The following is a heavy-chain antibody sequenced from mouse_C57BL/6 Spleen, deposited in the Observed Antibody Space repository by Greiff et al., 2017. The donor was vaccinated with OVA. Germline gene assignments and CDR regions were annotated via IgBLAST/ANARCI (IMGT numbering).Heavy chain of an antibody. J-gene: IGHJ2*01. CDR1: GYTFTSYW. CDR2: IYPGSGST. V-gene: IGHV1-55*01. CDR3: ARGYYGSRSTGNFDY. Sequence: VQLQQSGAELVKPGASVKMSCKASGYTFTSYWITWVKQRPGQGLEWIGDIYPGSGSTNYNEKFKSKATLTVDTSSSKAYMQLSSLTSEDSAVYYCARGYYGSRSTGNFDYWGQGTTLTVSS. D-gene: IGHD1-1*01.